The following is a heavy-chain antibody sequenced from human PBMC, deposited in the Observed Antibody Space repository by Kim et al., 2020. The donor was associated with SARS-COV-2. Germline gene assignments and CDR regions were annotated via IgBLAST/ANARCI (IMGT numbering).Heavy chain of an antibody. CDR3: ARYYFDTRGFRGLDV. D-gene: IGHD3-22*01. V-gene: IGHV4-34*01. J-gene: IGHJ6*02. CDR2: INHGGGT. Sequence: SETLSLTCAVYGGSFSGYSWTWIRQPPGKGLEWVGEINHGGGTNHNPSLMSRGTISVDMSKNQFSLKLTSVTAADTAVYYCARYYFDTRGFRGLDVWGQGTTVTVSS. CDR1: GGSFSGYS.